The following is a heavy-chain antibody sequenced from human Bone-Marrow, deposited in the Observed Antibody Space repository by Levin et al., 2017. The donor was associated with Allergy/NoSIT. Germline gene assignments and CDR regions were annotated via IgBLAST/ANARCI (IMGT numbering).Heavy chain of an antibody. V-gene: IGHV4-31*03. CDR1: YGSISSGAYH. Sequence: SETLSLTCTVSYGSISSGAYHWNWIRQHPGKGLEWIGYIYYSGNTLYNPSLKSRVSISVDTSENQFSLKLTSVTAADTALYHCARGVVADGSGTYSDGFDIWGQGTMVTVSS. J-gene: IGHJ3*02. CDR2: IYYSGNT. CDR3: ARGVVADGSGTYSDGFDI. D-gene: IGHD3-10*01.